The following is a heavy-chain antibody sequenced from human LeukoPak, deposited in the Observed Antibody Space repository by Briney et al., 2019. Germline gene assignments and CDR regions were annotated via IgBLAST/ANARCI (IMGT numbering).Heavy chain of an antibody. CDR1: GFTFSDLY. V-gene: IGHV3-72*01. Sequence: GGSLRLSCAASGFTFSDLYMNWVRQAPGKGLEWVGRIRNKAQRYTTEYATSVKGRFTISRDDSKNSLFLQMNSLKTEDTAVYYCARDTSASPDDYWDPGTLVTVSS. D-gene: IGHD1-26*01. J-gene: IGHJ4*02. CDR2: IRNKAQRYTT. CDR3: ARDTSASPDDY.